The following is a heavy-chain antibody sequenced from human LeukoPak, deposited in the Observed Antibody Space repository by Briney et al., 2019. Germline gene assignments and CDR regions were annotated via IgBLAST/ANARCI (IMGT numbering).Heavy chain of an antibody. J-gene: IGHJ4*02. V-gene: IGHV3-7*03. D-gene: IGHD3-3*01. CDR1: GFTFSSYW. CDR2: IKQDGSEK. CDR3: ARVKGSGYRNSIDY. Sequence: GGSLRLSCAASGFTFSSYWMSWVRQAPGKGLEWVANIKQDGSEKYYVDSVKGRFTISRDNAKNSLYLQMNSLRAEDTALYYCARVKGSGYRNSIDYWGQGTLVTVSS.